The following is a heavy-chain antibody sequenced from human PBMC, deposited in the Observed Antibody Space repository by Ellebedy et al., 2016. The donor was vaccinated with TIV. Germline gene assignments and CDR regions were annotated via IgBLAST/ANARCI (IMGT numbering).Heavy chain of an antibody. J-gene: IGHJ4*02. V-gene: IGHV3-7*05. CDR2: INQDGSEK. CDR1: GFTFTTFW. D-gene: IGHD7-27*01. CDR3: AKGPMGTYYFDY. Sequence: PGGSLRLSCAASGFTFTTFWMSWVRQAPGKGLEWVGNINQDGSEKCYGDSVKGRFTISRDNSKHSLYLQMNSLRTEDTALYYCAKGPMGTYYFDYWGQGTLVTVSS.